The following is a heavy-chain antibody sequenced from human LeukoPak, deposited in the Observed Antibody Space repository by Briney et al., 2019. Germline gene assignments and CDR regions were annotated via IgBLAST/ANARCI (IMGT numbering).Heavy chain of an antibody. V-gene: IGHV1-46*01. CDR1: GYTFTSYY. J-gene: IGHJ6*03. CDR3: ARSIAVAGLYYYYYYYMDV. CDR2: INPSGGST. Sequence: ASVKVSCKASGYTFTSYYMHWVRQAPGQGLEWMGIINPSGGSTTYAQKFQGRVTITRNTSISTAYMELSSLRSEDTAVYYCARSIAVAGLYYYYYYYMDVWGKGTTVTVSS. D-gene: IGHD6-19*01.